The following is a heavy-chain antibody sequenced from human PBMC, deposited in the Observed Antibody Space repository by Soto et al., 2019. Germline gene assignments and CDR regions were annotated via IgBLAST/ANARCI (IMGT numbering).Heavy chain of an antibody. J-gene: IGHJ4*02. CDR3: ARDGDYYGSGTLRY. Sequence: GGSLRLSCAASGFTFSSYAMHWVRQAPGKGLEWVAVISYDGSNKYYADSVKGRFTISRDNSKNTLYLQMNSLRAEDTAVYYCARDGDYYGSGTLRYWGQGTLVTVSS. D-gene: IGHD3-10*01. V-gene: IGHV3-30-3*01. CDR1: GFTFSSYA. CDR2: ISYDGSNK.